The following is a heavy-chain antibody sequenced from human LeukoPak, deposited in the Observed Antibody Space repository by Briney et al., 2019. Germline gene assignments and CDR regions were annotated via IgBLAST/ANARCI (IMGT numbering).Heavy chain of an antibody. CDR2: ISGSGGST. D-gene: IGHD3-22*01. CDR3: AKVIPTYYYDSSGYPAAFDI. V-gene: IGHV3-23*01. CDR1: GFTFSSYA. J-gene: IGHJ3*02. Sequence: GASLRLSCAASGFTFSSYAMSWVRQAPGKGLEWVSAISGSGGSTYYADSVKGRFTISRDNSKNTLYLQMNSLRAEDTAVYYCAKVIPTYYYDSSGYPAAFDIRGQGTMVTVSS.